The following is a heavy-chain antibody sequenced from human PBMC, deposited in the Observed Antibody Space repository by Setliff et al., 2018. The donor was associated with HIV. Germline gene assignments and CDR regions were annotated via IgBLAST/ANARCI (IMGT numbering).Heavy chain of an antibody. CDR1: GDSISSSTFY. CDR3: ARRHTAFDP. V-gene: IGHV4-39*01. J-gene: IGHJ5*02. CDR2: IYYSGST. D-gene: IGHD5-18*01. Sequence: PSETLSLTCTVSGDSISSSTFYWGWIRQPPGKGLEWIGSIYYSGSTYYNPSLKSRVTISIDTSRNQFSLKLTSVTAADTAMYYCARRHTAFDPWGQGTLVTVSS.